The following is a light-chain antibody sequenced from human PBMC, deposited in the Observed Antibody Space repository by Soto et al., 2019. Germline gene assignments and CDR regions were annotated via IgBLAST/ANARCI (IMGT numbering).Light chain of an antibody. CDR3: QHRVHGPT. CDR1: ESVYPY. J-gene: IGKJ4*01. Sequence: EIVLTQSPATLSLSLGERATLSCRARESVYPYLGWYQQKPGQAPRLLISDVFRRATGVPARFSGSGSGTDFTLTIDSLEPEDVAVYYCQHRVHGPTFGGGTKVEI. V-gene: IGKV3-11*01. CDR2: DVF.